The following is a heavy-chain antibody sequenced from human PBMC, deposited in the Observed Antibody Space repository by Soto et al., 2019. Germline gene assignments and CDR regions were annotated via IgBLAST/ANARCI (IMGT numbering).Heavy chain of an antibody. CDR3: ARARRVRGKSYFDY. D-gene: IGHD3-10*01. J-gene: IGHJ4*02. CDR2: IRRHTSVT. Sequence: PGGSLRLSCAASGLTFSTSSMNWVRQAPGKGLEWISYIRRHTSVTAYADSVKGRFTISRDNAKNSLYLQMNSLRAEDTAVYYCARARRVRGKSYFDYWGQGTLVTLSS. CDR1: GLTFSTSS. V-gene: IGHV3-48*04.